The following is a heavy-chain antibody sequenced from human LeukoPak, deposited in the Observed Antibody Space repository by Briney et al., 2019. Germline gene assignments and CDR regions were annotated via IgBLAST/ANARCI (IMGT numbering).Heavy chain of an antibody. CDR2: ISAYNGNT. D-gene: IGHD3-22*01. V-gene: IGHV1-18*04. CDR3: ARSSNYYDSSRLGDY. J-gene: IGHJ4*02. CDR1: GYTFTDYY. Sequence: ASVKVSCKASGYTFTDYYMHWVRQAPGQGVEWMGWISAYNGNTNYAQKLQGRVTMTTDTSTSTAYMELRSLRSDDTAVYYCARSSNYYDSSRLGDYWGQGTLVTVSS.